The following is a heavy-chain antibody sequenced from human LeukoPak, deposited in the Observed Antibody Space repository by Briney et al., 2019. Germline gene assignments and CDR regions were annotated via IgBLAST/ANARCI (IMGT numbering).Heavy chain of an antibody. CDR2: IYYSGST. V-gene: IGHV4-59*08. CDR1: GGSISSYY. Sequence: SETLSLTCTVSGGSISSYYWSWIRQPPGKGLEWIGYIYYSGSTNYNPSLKSRVTISVDTSKNQFSLKLSSVTAADPAVYYCASSFHCSSTSCYLSTFDYWGQGTLVTVSS. D-gene: IGHD2-2*01. J-gene: IGHJ4*02. CDR3: ASSFHCSSTSCYLSTFDY.